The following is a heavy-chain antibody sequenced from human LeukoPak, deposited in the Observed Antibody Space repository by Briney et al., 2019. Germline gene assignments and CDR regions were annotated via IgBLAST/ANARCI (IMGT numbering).Heavy chain of an antibody. V-gene: IGHV3-21*01. J-gene: IGHJ4*02. CDR2: ISSSSNYI. CDR3: ARDGDPGENYSFDY. Sequence: GGSLRLSCAASGFTFSSYAMTWVRQAPGRGLEWVSSISSSSNYIYYADSLKGRFTISRDNAKSSLYLQMNSLTAEDTAVNYCARDGDPGENYSFDYWGQGTLVTVSS. CDR1: GFTFSSYA. D-gene: IGHD3-10*01.